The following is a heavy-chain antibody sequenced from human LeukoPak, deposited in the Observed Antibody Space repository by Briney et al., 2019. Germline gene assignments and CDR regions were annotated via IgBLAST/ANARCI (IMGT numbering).Heavy chain of an antibody. D-gene: IGHD1-1*01. Sequence: YPGGSLRLSCAASGFTFSSYWMSWVRQAPGKGLEWVANIKQDGSEKYYVDSVKGRFTISRDNAKNSLYLQMNSLRAEDTAVYYCARDPRSSTTGLRDYWGQGTLVTVSS. CDR2: IKQDGSEK. J-gene: IGHJ4*02. V-gene: IGHV3-7*01. CDR3: ARDPRSSTTGLRDY. CDR1: GFTFSSYW.